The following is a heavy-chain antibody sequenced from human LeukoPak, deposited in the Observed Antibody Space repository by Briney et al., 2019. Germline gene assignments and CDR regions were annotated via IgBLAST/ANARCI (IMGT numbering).Heavy chain of an antibody. Sequence: GGSLRLSCAASGFIFSSYWMSWVRQAPGKGLEWVANIKQDGSEKYYVDSVKGRFTISRDNAKNSLYLQMDSLRVEDTAVYYCARGRKIVVVMGGFFGYWGQGTLVTVSS. CDR3: ARGRKIVVVMGGFFGY. J-gene: IGHJ4*02. CDR2: IKQDGSEK. V-gene: IGHV3-7*03. CDR1: GFIFSSYW. D-gene: IGHD3-22*01.